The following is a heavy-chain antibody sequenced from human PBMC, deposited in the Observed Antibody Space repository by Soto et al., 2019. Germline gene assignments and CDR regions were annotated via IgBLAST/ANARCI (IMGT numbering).Heavy chain of an antibody. V-gene: IGHV1-69*12. D-gene: IGHD3-9*01. J-gene: IGHJ4*02. Sequence: QVQLVQSGAEVKKPGSSVKVSCKASGGTFSNYAITWVRQAPGQGLEWMGGIIPMFRTPNYAQKFQGRVTTTADESTSTAYMDLNSLTSEDTAMYYCARDAGRHSYDVTGYYFDYWGQGTLVTVSS. CDR3: ARDAGRHSYDVTGYYFDY. CDR2: IIPMFRTP. CDR1: GGTFSNYA.